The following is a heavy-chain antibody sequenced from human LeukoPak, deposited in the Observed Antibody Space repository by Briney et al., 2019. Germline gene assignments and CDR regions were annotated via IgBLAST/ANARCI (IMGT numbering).Heavy chain of an antibody. CDR2: IRSKAYGGTT. Sequence: GRSLRLSCTASGFTFGDYAMSWFRQAPGKGLEWVGFIRSKAYGGTTEYAASVKGRFTISRDDSKSIAYLQMNSLRAEDTAVYYCARAKSGYYTNPLDPWGQGTLVTVSS. V-gene: IGHV3-49*03. CDR1: GFTFGDYA. J-gene: IGHJ5*02. D-gene: IGHD3-22*01. CDR3: ARAKSGYYTNPLDP.